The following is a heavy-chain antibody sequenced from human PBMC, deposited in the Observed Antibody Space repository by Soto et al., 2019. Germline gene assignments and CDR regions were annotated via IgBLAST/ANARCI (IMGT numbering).Heavy chain of an antibody. CDR3: ASYRVGHAFDI. CDR1: GGSISSSSYY. J-gene: IGHJ3*02. V-gene: IGHV4-39*07. Sequence: PSETLSLTCSVSGGSISSSSYYWGWIRQPPGKGLEWIGSIYYSGSTYYNPSLKSRVTISVDTSKNQFSLKLSSVTAADTAVYYCASYRVGHAFDIWGQGTAVTVSS. D-gene: IGHD2-21*01. CDR2: IYYSGST.